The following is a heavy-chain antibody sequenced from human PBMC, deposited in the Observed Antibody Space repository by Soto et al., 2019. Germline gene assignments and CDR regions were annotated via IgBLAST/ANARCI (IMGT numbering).Heavy chain of an antibody. V-gene: IGHV1-18*01. Sequence: GASVKVSCKASGYTFTNFGISWVRQAPGQGLEWMGWISAYNGNTNYAQNFQGRVTITRDTSASTAYMELSSLRSEDTAVYYCARVDSSGWKGMDVWGQGTTVTVSS. D-gene: IGHD6-19*01. J-gene: IGHJ6*02. CDR1: GYTFTNFG. CDR2: ISAYNGNT. CDR3: ARVDSSGWKGMDV.